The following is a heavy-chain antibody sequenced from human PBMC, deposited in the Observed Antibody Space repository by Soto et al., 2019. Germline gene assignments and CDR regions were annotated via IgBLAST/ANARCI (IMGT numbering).Heavy chain of an antibody. CDR3: AVYCSGGSCYKGGNFDY. Sequence: GASVKVSCKASGYTFTSYYMHWVRQAPGQGLEWMGIINPSGGSTSYAQKFQGRVTITRDTSAGTAYMELSSLRSEDTAVYYCAVYCSGGSCYKGGNFDYWGQGTLVTVSS. V-gene: IGHV1-46*01. J-gene: IGHJ4*02. D-gene: IGHD2-15*01. CDR1: GYTFTSYY. CDR2: INPSGGST.